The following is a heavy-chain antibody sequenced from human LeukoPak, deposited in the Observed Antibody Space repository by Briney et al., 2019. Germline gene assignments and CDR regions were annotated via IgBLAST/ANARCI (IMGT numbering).Heavy chain of an antibody. CDR3: ARGPSITMVRGGQWYYYMDV. Sequence: ASVKVSCKASGYTFTGYYMHWVRQAPGQGLEWVGWINPSGGSTNYAQKFQGRVTMTRDTSTNSVYMELSSLRSEDTAVYYCARGPSITMVRGGQWYYYMDVWGKGTTVTISS. V-gene: IGHV1-46*01. CDR2: INPSGGST. J-gene: IGHJ6*03. D-gene: IGHD3-10*01. CDR1: GYTFTGYY.